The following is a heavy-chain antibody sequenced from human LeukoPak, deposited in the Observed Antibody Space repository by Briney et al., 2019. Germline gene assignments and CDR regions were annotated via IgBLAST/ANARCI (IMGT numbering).Heavy chain of an antibody. J-gene: IGHJ3*02. D-gene: IGHD3-16*02. Sequence: GESLKISCKGSGYSFTSYWIGWVRQMPGKGLEWMGIIYPGYSDTRYSPSFQGQVTISADKSISTAYLQWSSLKASDTAMYYCARLHLGELSLVGLGAFDIWGQGTMVTVSS. V-gene: IGHV5-51*01. CDR2: IYPGYSDT. CDR3: ARLHLGELSLVGLGAFDI. CDR1: GYSFTSYW.